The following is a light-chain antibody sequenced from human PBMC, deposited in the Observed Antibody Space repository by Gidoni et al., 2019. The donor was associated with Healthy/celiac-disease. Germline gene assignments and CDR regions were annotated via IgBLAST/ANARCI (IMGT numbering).Light chain of an antibody. V-gene: IGKV1-5*03. CDR1: QSISSW. Sequence: DIQMTQSPSTLSASVGDRVPITCRASQSISSWLAWYQQKPGKAPKLLIYKASSLESGVPSRLSGSGSGTEFTLTISSLQPDDFATYYCQQSSPEWTFGQGTKVEIK. CDR3: QQSSPEWT. CDR2: KAS. J-gene: IGKJ1*01.